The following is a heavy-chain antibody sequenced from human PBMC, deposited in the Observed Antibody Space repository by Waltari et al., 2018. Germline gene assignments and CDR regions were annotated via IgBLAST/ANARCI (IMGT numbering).Heavy chain of an antibody. CDR3: ARGWNSGGTYSRDY. J-gene: IGHJ4*02. V-gene: IGHV3-48*03. D-gene: IGHD2-15*01. CDR2: ISYSGSTI. CDR1: GFTFNRFE. Sequence: EVQLVESGGGLVQPGGSLRLSCAAPGFTFNRFEMNWVRQAPGKGLEWVSYISYSGSTIYYADSVKGRFTISRDNAKNSLYLQMNSLRAEDTAVYYCARGWNSGGTYSRDYWGQGTLVTVSS.